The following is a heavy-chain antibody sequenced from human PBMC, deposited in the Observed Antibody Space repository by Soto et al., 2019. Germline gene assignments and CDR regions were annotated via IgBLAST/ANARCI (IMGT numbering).Heavy chain of an antibody. J-gene: IGHJ4*02. D-gene: IGHD2-2*01. Sequence: SETLSLTCTVSGGSISSYYWSWIRQPPGKGLEWIGYIYYSGSTNYNPSLKSRVTISVDTSRNQLSLKLSSVTAADTAVYYCARKGPRSTSGDYLDYRAPRTPVTVSS. V-gene: IGHV4-59*01. CDR3: ARKGPRSTSGDYLDY. CDR2: IYYSGST. CDR1: GGSISSYY.